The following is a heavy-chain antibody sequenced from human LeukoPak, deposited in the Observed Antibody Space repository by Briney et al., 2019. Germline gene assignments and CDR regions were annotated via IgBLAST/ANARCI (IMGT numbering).Heavy chain of an antibody. J-gene: IGHJ6*02. V-gene: IGHV1-69*13. CDR1: GGTFSSYA. D-gene: IGHD6-19*01. CDR3: ARAVIAVAGHSGYYYYYGMDV. CDR2: IIPIFGTA. Sequence: RASVKVSCKASGGTFSSYAISWVRQAPGQGLEWMGGIIPIFGTANYAQKFQGGVTITADESTSTAYMELSSLRSEDTAVYYCARAVIAVAGHSGYYYYYGMDVWGQGTTVTVSS.